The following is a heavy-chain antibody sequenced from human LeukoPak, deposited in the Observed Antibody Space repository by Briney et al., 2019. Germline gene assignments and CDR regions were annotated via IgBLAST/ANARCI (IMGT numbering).Heavy chain of an antibody. J-gene: IGHJ4*02. CDR2: INLSDGGT. D-gene: IGHD3-22*01. V-gene: IGHV1-46*01. Sequence: GASVKVSCKASGYTFTKYYMHWVRQAPGQGLEWMGIINLSDGGTSYAQKFQGRVTMTRDMSTSTVYMELSSLRSEDTAVYYCARVPGTYYYDSSGYLEGENWGQGTLVTVSS. CDR3: ARVPGTYYYDSSGYLEGEN. CDR1: GYTFTKYY.